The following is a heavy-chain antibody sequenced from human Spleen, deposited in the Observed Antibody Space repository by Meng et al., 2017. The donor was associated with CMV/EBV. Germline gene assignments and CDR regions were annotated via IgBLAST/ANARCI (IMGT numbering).Heavy chain of an antibody. CDR3: ANSAAAGTSGYYYYYGMDV. D-gene: IGHD6-13*01. V-gene: IGHV3-53*01. CDR1: GFTVSSNY. J-gene: IGHJ6*02. Sequence: GESLKISCAASGFTVSSNYMSWVRQAPGKGLEWVSVIYSGGSTYYADSVKGRFTISRDNSKNTLYLQMSSLRAEDTAVYYCANSAAAGTSGYYYYYGMDVWGQGTTVTVSS. CDR2: IYSGGST.